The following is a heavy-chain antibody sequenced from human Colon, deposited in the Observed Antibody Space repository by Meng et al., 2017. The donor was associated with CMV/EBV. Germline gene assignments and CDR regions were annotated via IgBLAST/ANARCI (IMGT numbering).Heavy chain of an antibody. V-gene: IGHV3-9*01. D-gene: IGHD1-7*01. CDR3: AKDISPVGGSTGYHGMDV. Sequence: WLRQTPGKGLEWVSSITWNSGRTGYVDSVEGRFTISRDNAKNSLYLQMNGLRDEDTALYYCAKDISPVGGSTGYHGMDVWGQGITVTVSS. CDR2: ITWNSGRT. J-gene: IGHJ6*02.